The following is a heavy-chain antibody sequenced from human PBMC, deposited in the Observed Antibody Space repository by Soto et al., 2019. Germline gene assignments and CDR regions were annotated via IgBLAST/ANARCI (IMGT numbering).Heavy chain of an antibody. J-gene: IGHJ4*02. V-gene: IGHV4-34*01. CDR2: INHSGST. Sequence: EERSLRCGVSGGLSSGCSWSWIRQLPGKGLEWIGEINHSGSTNYNPSLKSRVTISVDTSKNQFSLKLSSVTAADTAVYYCARGRGIDYWGQGTLVTVS. CDR1: GGLSSGCS. D-gene: IGHD3-16*01. CDR3: ARGRGIDY.